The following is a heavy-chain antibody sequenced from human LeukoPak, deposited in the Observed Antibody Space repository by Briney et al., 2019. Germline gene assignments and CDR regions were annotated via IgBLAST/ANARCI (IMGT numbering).Heavy chain of an antibody. V-gene: IGHV3-15*01. CDR3: IADLFNPNYGMDV. CDR2: VKSKTDGGTI. J-gene: IGHJ6*02. Sequence: GGSLRLSCAASGFTFNNAWMSWVRQAPGKGLEWVGRVKSKTDGGTIDYGAPVKGKFTISRDDSKNTMSLQMNSLTTGDPGLYYCIADLFNPNYGMDVWGQGTPVTVSS. CDR1: GFTFNNAW.